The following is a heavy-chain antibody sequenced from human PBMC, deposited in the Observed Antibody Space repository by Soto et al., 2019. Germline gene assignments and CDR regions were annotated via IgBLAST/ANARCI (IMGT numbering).Heavy chain of an antibody. CDR2: ISHSGNT. V-gene: IGHV4-34*02. CDR3: ARGHLPGGNSFYFDY. J-gene: IGHJ4*02. D-gene: IGHD4-4*01. CDR1: GGSFSGNY. Sequence: QVQLQQWGAGLLKPSETLSLTCAVSGGSFSGNYWTWIRQSPGKGLEWIGEISHSGNTNYNPSLKSRVTISVDTSKNQFSLNLSSVTAADTADYYCARGHLPGGNSFYFDYWGQGSRVTVSS.